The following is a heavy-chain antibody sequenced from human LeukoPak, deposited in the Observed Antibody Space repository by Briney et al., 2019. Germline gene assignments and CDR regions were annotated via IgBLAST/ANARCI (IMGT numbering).Heavy chain of an antibody. CDR3: AKLRQYALRAYFDY. J-gene: IGHJ4*02. D-gene: IGHD2-2*01. CDR1: GFTFSGSS. CDR2: ISGSGGST. V-gene: IGHV3-23*01. Sequence: GGSLRLSCAASGFTFSGSSIHWVRQAPGKGLEWVSAISGSGGSTYYADSVKGRFTISRDNSKNTLYLQMNSLRAEDTAVYYCAKLRQYALRAYFDYWGQGTLVTVSS.